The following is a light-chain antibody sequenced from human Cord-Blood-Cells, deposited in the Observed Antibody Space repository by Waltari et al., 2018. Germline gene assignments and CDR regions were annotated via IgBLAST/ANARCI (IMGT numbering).Light chain of an antibody. Sequence: EIVLTQSPGTLSLSPGERATLPCRASQSVSSSYLAWYQQKPGQAPRLLLYGASSRATGIPDRCSGSGSGTDFTLTISRLEPEDFAVYYCQQYGSSPRTFGQGTKVEIK. J-gene: IGKJ1*01. CDR1: QSVSSSY. V-gene: IGKV3-20*01. CDR3: QQYGSSPRT. CDR2: GAS.